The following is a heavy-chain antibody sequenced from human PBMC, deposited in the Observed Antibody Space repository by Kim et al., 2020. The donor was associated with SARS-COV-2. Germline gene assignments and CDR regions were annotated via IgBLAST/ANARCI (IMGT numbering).Heavy chain of an antibody. Sequence: GGSLRLSCAASGFNFGAYTMTWVRQVPGKGLQWVSLISWNGADAYYADSVRGRFTISRDNNKNSLYLQMNSLRSEDTALYYCLKDLSTSFRPSAFEFWGQGTPVTVSS. V-gene: IGHV3-43*01. CDR3: LKDLSTSFRPSAFEF. CDR2: ISWNGADA. J-gene: IGHJ4*02. D-gene: IGHD3-16*02. CDR1: GFNFGAYT.